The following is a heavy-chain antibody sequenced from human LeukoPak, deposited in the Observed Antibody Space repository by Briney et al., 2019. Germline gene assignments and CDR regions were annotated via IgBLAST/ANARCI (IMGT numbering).Heavy chain of an antibody. Sequence: ASVKVSCKASGYTFTDYYMHWVRQAPEQGLEWMGWIYPKSGATNSAQKFQGRVTMTRETSISTVYLEVTRLNSDDTAVFYCARSVSSSHYWYFDLWGRGTLVTVSS. CDR3: ARSVSSSHYWYFDL. J-gene: IGHJ2*01. V-gene: IGHV1-2*02. CDR1: GYTFTDYY. CDR2: IYPKSGAT. D-gene: IGHD6-6*01.